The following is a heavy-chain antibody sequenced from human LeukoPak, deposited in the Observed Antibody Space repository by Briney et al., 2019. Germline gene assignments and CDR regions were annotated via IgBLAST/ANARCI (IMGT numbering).Heavy chain of an antibody. CDR3: ASPGGVRYYDILTGYYKGGFDY. J-gene: IGHJ4*02. CDR2: IYYSGST. D-gene: IGHD3-9*01. Sequence: SETLSLTCTVSGGSISSSSYYWGWIRQPPGKGLEWIGSIYYSGSTYYNPSLKSRVTISVDTSKNQFSLKLSFVTAADTAVYYCASPGGVRYYDILTGYYKGGFDYWGQGTLVTVSS. V-gene: IGHV4-39*01. CDR1: GGSISSSSYY.